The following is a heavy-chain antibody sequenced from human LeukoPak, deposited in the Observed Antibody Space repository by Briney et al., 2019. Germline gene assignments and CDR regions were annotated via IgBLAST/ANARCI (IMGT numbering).Heavy chain of an antibody. D-gene: IGHD3-16*02. CDR1: GGSFSGYY. V-gene: IGHV4-34*01. J-gene: IGHJ4*02. CDR2: INHSGST. CDR3: ARDRITFGGVIEY. Sequence: SETLSLTCAVYGGSFSGYYWSWIRQPPGKGLEWIGEINHSGSTNYNPSLKSRVIISVDTSKNQFSLKLSSVTAADTAVHYCARDRITFGGVIEYWGQGTLVTVSS.